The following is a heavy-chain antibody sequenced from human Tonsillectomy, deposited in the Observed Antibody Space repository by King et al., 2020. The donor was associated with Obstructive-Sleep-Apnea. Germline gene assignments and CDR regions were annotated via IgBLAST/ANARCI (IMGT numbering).Heavy chain of an antibody. V-gene: IGHV4-59*08. CDR1: GDSISSSY. Sequence: QLQESGPGLMKPSETLSLTCTVSGDSISSSYWSWIRQPPGKGLEWIGYIYFSGATNYNPSLKSRVTISVDTSKNQFSLKLTSVNAADTAVYYCARPPRRNHKADENWLDPWGQGILVTVSS. CDR2: IYFSGAT. D-gene: IGHD1-14*01. CDR3: ARPPRRNHKADENWLDP. J-gene: IGHJ5*02.